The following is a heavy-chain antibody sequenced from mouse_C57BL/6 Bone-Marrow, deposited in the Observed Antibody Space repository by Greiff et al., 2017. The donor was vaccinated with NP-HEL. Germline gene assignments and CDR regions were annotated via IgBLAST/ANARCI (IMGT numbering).Heavy chain of an antibody. CDR2: ISYDGSN. CDR1: GYSITSGYY. D-gene: IGHD2-4*01. CDR3: ARGGGLRRSPWFAY. V-gene: IGHV3-6*01. J-gene: IGHJ3*01. Sequence: VQLQQSGPGLVKPSQSLSLTCSVTGYSITSGYYWNWIRQFPGNKLEWMGYISYDGSNNYNPSLKNRISITRDTSKNQFFLKLNSVTTEDTATYYCARGGGLRRSPWFAYWGQGTLVTVSA.